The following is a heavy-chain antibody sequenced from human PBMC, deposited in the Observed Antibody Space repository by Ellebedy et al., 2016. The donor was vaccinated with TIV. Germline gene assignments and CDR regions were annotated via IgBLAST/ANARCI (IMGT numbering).Heavy chain of an antibody. CDR1: GFSFRSYW. CDR2: INQVESEK. V-gene: IGHV3-7*01. CDR3: ASDGSYGDFLSPTHAFEN. J-gene: IGHJ3*02. D-gene: IGHD4-17*01. Sequence: GESLKISCVASGFSFRSYWMTWVRQAPGKGLEWVANINQVESEKHYVDAVKGRFTISRDNAKKSLYLQMISLRAEDTAVYYCASDGSYGDFLSPTHAFENWGQGTMVIVSS.